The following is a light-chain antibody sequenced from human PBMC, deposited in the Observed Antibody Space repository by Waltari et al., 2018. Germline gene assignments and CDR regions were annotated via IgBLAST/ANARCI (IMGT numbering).Light chain of an antibody. CDR3: QQYDGSILT. J-gene: IGKJ4*01. CDR2: GAS. V-gene: IGKV3-20*01. CDR1: QTINNNF. Sequence: IVLTQSPDTLSFSPGQRATLSCRASQTINNNFLVWYQQKPGQAPMLLIHGASSRAPGFPDRFSGSGSGTDFTLTISRLEPEDVAVYYCQQYDGSILTFGGGTKVEI.